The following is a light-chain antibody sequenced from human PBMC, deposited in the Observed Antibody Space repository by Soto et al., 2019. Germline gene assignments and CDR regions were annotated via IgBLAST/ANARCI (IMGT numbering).Light chain of an antibody. CDR3: SSYTGSSTYV. J-gene: IGLJ1*01. CDR1: SSDVGGYNY. V-gene: IGLV2-14*03. Sequence: QSALTQPASVSGFPGQSITISCTGTSSDVGGYNYVSWYQQYPGKAPKLMIYDVSNRPSGVSNRFSGSKSGNTASLTISGLQAEDEADYFCSSYTGSSTYVFGTGTKLTVL. CDR2: DVS.